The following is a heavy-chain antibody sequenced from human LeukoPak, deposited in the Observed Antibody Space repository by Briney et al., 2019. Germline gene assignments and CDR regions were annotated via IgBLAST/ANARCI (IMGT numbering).Heavy chain of an antibody. CDR2: ISSSSSTI. CDR3: ARDIREWSGSYYPDY. CDR1: GFTFSSYS. V-gene: IGHV3-48*01. J-gene: IGHJ4*02. Sequence: GGSLRLSCVVSGFTFSSYSMNWVRQAPGKGLEWVAYISSSSSTIYYADSVKGRFTISRDNAKNSLYLQMNSLRADDTAVYYCARDIREWSGSYYPDYWGQGTLVTVSS. D-gene: IGHD1-26*01.